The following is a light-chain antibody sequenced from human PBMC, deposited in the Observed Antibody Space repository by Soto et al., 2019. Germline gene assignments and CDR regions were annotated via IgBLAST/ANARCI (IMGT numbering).Light chain of an antibody. J-gene: IGKJ2*01. CDR3: HQYFTEGL. CDR2: DAS. CDR1: QNIHEW. V-gene: IGKV1-5*01. Sequence: DLQMTQSPSTLSASVGDRVSITCRASQNIHEWVAWYKQKPGKAPNLLIYDASRLEAGLPSRFSGSGSATEFTLAISSLQPDDFPTYYCHQYFTEGLFGQGTPLEIK.